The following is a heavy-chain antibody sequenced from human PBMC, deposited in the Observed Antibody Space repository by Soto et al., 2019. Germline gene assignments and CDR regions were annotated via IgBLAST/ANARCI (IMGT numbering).Heavy chain of an antibody. CDR1: GFTFSSYS. D-gene: IGHD5-12*01. CDR2: ISSSSSYI. V-gene: IGHV3-21*01. J-gene: IGHJ6*02. CDR3: ASSSGYGPYYYYYGMDV. Sequence: LRLSCAASGFTFSSYSMNWVRQAPGKGLEWVSSISSSSSYIYYADSVKGRFTISRDNAKNSLYLQMNSLRAEDTAVYYCASSSGYGPYYYYYGMDVWGQGTTVTVSS.